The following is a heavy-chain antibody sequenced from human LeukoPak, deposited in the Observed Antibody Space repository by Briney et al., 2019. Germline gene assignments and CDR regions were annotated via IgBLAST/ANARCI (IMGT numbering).Heavy chain of an antibody. V-gene: IGHV3-7*01. CDR3: ARESVRRISMRAKGYFDY. CDR1: GFVYSAIW. D-gene: IGHD3-16*01. Sequence: GGSLRLTCAGSGFVYSAIWMSWVRQVPGKGLEWVANIKQDGSEKYYVDSVNGRFTISRDNARNTLFLQMDNLRAEDTAIYYCARESVRRISMRAKGYFDYWGRGTRVTVSS. CDR2: IKQDGSEK. J-gene: IGHJ4*02.